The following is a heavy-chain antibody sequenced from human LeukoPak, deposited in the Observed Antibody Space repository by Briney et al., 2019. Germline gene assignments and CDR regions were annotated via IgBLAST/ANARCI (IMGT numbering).Heavy chain of an antibody. D-gene: IGHD4-17*01. Sequence: GGSLRLSCAASGFTFSSSAMSWVRQAPGKGLEWVSSISGSGSGGSTYYADSVKGRFTISRDNSKNTLYLQMNSLRAEDTALYYCARYGLSFDYGDYSFYYYMDVWGKGTTVTVSS. CDR2: ISGSGSGGST. V-gene: IGHV3-23*01. CDR3: ARYGLSFDYGDYSFYYYMDV. J-gene: IGHJ6*03. CDR1: GFTFSSSA.